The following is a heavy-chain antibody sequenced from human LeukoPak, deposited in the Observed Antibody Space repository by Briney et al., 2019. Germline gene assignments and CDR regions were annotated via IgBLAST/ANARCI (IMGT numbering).Heavy chain of an antibody. J-gene: IGHJ3*02. V-gene: IGHV3-33*01. CDR2: IWYDGSDK. CDR3: ARVRSSGWFHDAFDI. Sequence: GRSLRLFCAASGFTFSSYGMHWVRQAPGKGLEWVAVIWYDGSDKYYADSVKGRFTISRDNSKNTLYLQMNSLRAEDTAVYYCARVRSSGWFHDAFDIWGQGTMVTVSS. CDR1: GFTFSSYG. D-gene: IGHD6-19*01.